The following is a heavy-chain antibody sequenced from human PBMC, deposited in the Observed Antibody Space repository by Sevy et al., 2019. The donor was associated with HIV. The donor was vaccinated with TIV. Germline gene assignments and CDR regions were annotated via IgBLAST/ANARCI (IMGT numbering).Heavy chain of an antibody. CDR3: AKDLAGPGRRYFDY. CDR1: GFTFSNYG. Sequence: GGSLRLCCAASGFTFSNYGMHWVRQVPGKGLEWVTFIRYDGSDKYYAASVKGRFTISRDDSKNTLYLQMDSLRAEDTAIYYCAKDLAGPGRRYFDYWGQGTLVTVSS. J-gene: IGHJ4*02. D-gene: IGHD6-13*01. CDR2: IRYDGSDK. V-gene: IGHV3-30*02.